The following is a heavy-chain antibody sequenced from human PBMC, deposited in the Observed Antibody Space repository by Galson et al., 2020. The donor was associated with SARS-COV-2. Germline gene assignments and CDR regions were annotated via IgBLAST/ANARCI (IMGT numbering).Heavy chain of an antibody. D-gene: IGHD3-16*01. CDR3: ARDKRTSSARTLALFDY. Sequence: SQTLSLTCTVSGGSISTGSYYWDWIRQAPGKGLEWIGTISYDGTIYYNPSLQRRGALSMDTSQNQFSLQLASVTAADTAVYYCARDKRTSSARTLALFDYGGQGVLVTVSS. J-gene: IGHJ4*02. CDR2: ISYDGTI. V-gene: IGHV4-39*07. CDR1: GGSISTGSYY.